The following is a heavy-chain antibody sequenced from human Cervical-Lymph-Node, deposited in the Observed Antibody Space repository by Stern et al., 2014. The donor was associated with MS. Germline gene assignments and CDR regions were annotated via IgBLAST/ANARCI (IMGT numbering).Heavy chain of an antibody. CDR3: ARVPAP. V-gene: IGHV3-73*02. CDR2: IRTKANGYAT. J-gene: IGHJ4*02. Sequence: EVQLVESGGGLVQPGGSLKLSCAASGFAFSGSALHWVRQASGKGLEWVGRIRTKANGYATAYAVSVKGRFSISSDDSNNTAYLHLTNLKPEDTAVYYYARVPAPWGQGTLVTVAS. CDR1: GFAFSGSA.